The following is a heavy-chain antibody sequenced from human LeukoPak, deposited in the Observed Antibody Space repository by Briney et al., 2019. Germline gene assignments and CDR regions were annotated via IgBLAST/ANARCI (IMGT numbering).Heavy chain of an antibody. Sequence: ASVKVSCKASGYTFTGYYMHWVRQAPGQGLEWMGWINPNSGGTNYAQKFQGRVTMTRDTSISTAYMELSRLRSGDTAVYYCAREALTVTTVGHDAFDIWGQGTMVTVSS. D-gene: IGHD4-17*01. V-gene: IGHV1-2*02. CDR3: AREALTVTTVGHDAFDI. J-gene: IGHJ3*02. CDR1: GYTFTGYY. CDR2: INPNSGGT.